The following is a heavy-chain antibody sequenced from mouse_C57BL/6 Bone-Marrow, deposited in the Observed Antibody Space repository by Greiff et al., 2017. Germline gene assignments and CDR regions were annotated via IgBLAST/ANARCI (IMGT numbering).Heavy chain of an antibody. CDR2: IDPSDSYT. Sequence: QVQLQQPGAELVMPGASVKLSCKASGYTFTSYWMHWVKQRPGQGLEWIGEIDPSDSYTNYNQKFKGKSTLTVDKSSSTAYMQLSSLTSEDSAVYYCARKGDYSNLFAYWGQGTLVTVSA. CDR3: ARKGDYSNLFAY. D-gene: IGHD2-5*01. CDR1: GYTFTSYW. V-gene: IGHV1-69*01. J-gene: IGHJ3*01.